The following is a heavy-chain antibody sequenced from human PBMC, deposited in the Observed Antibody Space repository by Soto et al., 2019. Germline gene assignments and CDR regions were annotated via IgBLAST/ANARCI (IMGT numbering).Heavy chain of an antibody. Sequence: QVQLVQSGAEVKKPGASVKVSCKASGYTFTSYGISWVRQAPGQGLEWMGWISAYNGNTNYAQKLQGRVTMTTDTSTRTAYMELRSLRSDDTAVYYCARSPYSGSDSVLGGAWFDPWGQGTLVTVSS. J-gene: IGHJ5*02. V-gene: IGHV1-18*01. CDR2: ISAYNGNT. CDR3: ARSPYSGSDSVLGGAWFDP. CDR1: GYTFTSYG. D-gene: IGHD5-12*01.